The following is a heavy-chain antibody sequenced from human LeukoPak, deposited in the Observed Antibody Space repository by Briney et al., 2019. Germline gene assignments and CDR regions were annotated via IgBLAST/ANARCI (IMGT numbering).Heavy chain of an antibody. CDR3: TRPYGDYMPLDY. V-gene: IGHV3-73*01. Sequence: GGSLKLSCAASGFTFSGSAMHWVRQASGKGLEWVGRIRSKANSYATAYAASVKGRFTISRDDSKNTAYLQMNSLKTEDTAVYYCTRPYGDYMPLDYWGQGTLVTVSS. J-gene: IGHJ4*02. CDR2: IRSKANSYAT. CDR1: GFTFSGSA. D-gene: IGHD4-17*01.